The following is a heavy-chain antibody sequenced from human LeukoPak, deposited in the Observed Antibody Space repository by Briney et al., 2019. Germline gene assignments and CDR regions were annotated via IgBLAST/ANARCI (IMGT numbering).Heavy chain of an antibody. J-gene: IGHJ3*02. CDR3: ARDGSPFYYYDSSGPRHAFDI. V-gene: IGHV3-48*04. Sequence: GGSPRLSCAASGFTFSSFWMSWVRQAPGKGLEWVSYISSSGSTIYYADSVKGRFTISRDNAKNSLYLQMNSLRAEDTAVYYCARDGSPFYYYDSSGPRHAFDIWGQGTMVTVSS. CDR1: GFTFSSFW. CDR2: ISSSGSTI. D-gene: IGHD3-22*01.